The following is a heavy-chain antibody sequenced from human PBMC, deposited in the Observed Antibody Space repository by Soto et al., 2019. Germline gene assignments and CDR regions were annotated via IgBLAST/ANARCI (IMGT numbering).Heavy chain of an antibody. CDR1: GFIFKMYW. J-gene: IGHJ4*02. Sequence: GSLRLSCAASGFIFKMYWMHWVRQSPGKGLVWISRIYNDGTYSDYADSVRGRFTISRDNVNDTLYPQMNNLGAEDSGLYYCTRGPRPISTGTGAYWGQGTQVTVSS. CDR2: IYNDGTYS. CDR3: TRGPRPISTGTGAY. V-gene: IGHV3-74*01. D-gene: IGHD3-10*01.